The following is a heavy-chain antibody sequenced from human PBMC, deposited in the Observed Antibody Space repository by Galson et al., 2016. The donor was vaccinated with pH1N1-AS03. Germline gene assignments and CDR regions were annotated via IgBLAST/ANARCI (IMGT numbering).Heavy chain of an antibody. CDR2: IHWDDDK. Sequence: PALVKPTQTLTLTCTFPGFSLSTSGEGVGWIRQPPGKALEWLTLIHWDDDKRYRPSLRTRLTITKETPKNQVARTTTHIDPLDTATYFCVHRRRTITLASVFDYWGQGALVTVSS. CDR3: VHRRRTITLASVFDY. D-gene: IGHD5-12*01. CDR1: GFSLSTSGEG. V-gene: IGHV2-5*02. J-gene: IGHJ4*02.